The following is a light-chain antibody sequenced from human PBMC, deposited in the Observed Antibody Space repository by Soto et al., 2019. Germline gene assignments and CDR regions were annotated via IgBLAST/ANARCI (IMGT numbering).Light chain of an antibody. CDR3: QHRSNWPGFT. CDR2: DAS. J-gene: IGKJ3*01. Sequence: EIVLTQSPATLSLSPGERATLSCRASQSINNYLAWYQQKPGQAPRLLIYDASLRVTGIPARFSGSGSGTDFTLTISSLEPDDFATYCCQHRSNWPGFTFGPGTQVEIK. V-gene: IGKV3-11*01. CDR1: QSINNY.